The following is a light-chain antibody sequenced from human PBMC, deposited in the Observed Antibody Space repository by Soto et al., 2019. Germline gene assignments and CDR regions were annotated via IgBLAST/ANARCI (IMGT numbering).Light chain of an antibody. CDR2: DVS. CDR1: QSVGNW. CDR3: QQYDSYSCT. J-gene: IGKJ1*01. V-gene: IGKV1-5*01. Sequence: DIQMTQSPSTVSASVGERVTITCRASQSVGNWLAWYQHKPGKAPKLLIYDVSSLESGLPSRFSGSGSGTEFILTISSLQPDDFATYYCQQYDSYSCTFGQGTKVEVK.